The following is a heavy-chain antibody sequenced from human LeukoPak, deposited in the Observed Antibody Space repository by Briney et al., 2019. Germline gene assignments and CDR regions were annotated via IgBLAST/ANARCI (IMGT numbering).Heavy chain of an antibody. Sequence: ASETLSLTCTVSGYSISSGYYWGWIRQPPGKGLEWIGSIYHSGSTYYNPSLKSRVTISVDTSKNQFSLKLSSVTAADTAVYYCARAPSGYSYGTPFDYWGQGTLVTVSS. CDR3: ARAPSGYSYGTPFDY. D-gene: IGHD5-18*01. J-gene: IGHJ4*02. V-gene: IGHV4-38-2*02. CDR1: GYSISSGYY. CDR2: IYHSGST.